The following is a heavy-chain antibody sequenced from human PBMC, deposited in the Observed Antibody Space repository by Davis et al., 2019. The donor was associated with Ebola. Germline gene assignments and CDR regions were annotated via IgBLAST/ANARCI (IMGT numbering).Heavy chain of an antibody. CDR3: ARDEYDFWFEANYYGMDV. Sequence: GESLKISCAASGFTFPSFAMHWVRQAPGKGLEWVAVVSKDGNIKFYADSVKGRFTISRDNAKNSLYLQMNSLRAEDTAVYYCARDEYDFWFEANYYGMDVWGQGTTVTVSS. CDR2: VSKDGNIK. J-gene: IGHJ6*02. D-gene: IGHD3-3*01. V-gene: IGHV3-30*07. CDR1: GFTFPSFA.